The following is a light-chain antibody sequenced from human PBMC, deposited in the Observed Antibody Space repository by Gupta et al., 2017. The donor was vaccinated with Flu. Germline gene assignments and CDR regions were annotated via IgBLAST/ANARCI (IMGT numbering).Light chain of an antibody. J-gene: IGLJ1*01. CDR2: VDT. Sequence: QAARISCAGDNIEKTSVHGYQHRPGQAPVLVVYVDTDRPSGFPERFSGSNSGNTATLTINWVEAGDEADYDCQIWDSSSNFSYVFGPGTKVTVL. CDR3: QIWDSSSNFSYV. CDR1: NIEKTS. V-gene: IGLV3-21*02.